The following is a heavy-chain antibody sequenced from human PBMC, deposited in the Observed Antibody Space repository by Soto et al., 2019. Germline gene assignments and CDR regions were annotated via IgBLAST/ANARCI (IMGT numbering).Heavy chain of an antibody. J-gene: IGHJ3*02. CDR1: GGTFSSYA. D-gene: IGHD3-3*01. V-gene: IGHV1-18*01. Sequence: ASGKVSCKASGGTFSSYAISWVRQAPGQGLEWMGWISAYNGNTNYAQKLQGRVTMTTDTSTSTAYMELRSLRSDDTAVYYCARVFRITIFGVVTTKNDAFDIWGQGTMVTVSS. CDR2: ISAYNGNT. CDR3: ARVFRITIFGVVTTKNDAFDI.